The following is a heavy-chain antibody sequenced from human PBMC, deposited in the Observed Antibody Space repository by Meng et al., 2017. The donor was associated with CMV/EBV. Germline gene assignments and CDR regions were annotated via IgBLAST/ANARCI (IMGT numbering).Heavy chain of an antibody. D-gene: IGHD2-2*01. CDR1: GFTFSSYS. Sequence: GESLKISCAASGFTFSSYSMNWVRQAPGKGLEWVSSISSSSSYIYYADSVKGRFSISRDNAKNSLYLQMNSLRAEDTAVYYCARESVVAPPAGYGMDVWGHGTTVTVSS. CDR3: ARESVVAPPAGYGMDV. J-gene: IGHJ6*02. CDR2: ISSSSSYI. V-gene: IGHV3-21*01.